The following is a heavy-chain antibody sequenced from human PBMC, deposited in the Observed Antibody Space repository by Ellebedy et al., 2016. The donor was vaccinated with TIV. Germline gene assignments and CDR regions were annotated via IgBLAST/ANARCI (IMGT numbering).Heavy chain of an antibody. CDR2: ISSSSSTI. CDR1: GFTFSSYS. Sequence: GESLKISXAASGFTFSSYSMNWVRQAPGKGLEWVSYISSSSSTIYYADSVKGRFTISRDNAKNSLYLQMNSLRDEDTAVYYCAREYDFWSAHDAFDIWGQGTMVTVSS. J-gene: IGHJ3*02. D-gene: IGHD3-3*01. CDR3: AREYDFWSAHDAFDI. V-gene: IGHV3-48*02.